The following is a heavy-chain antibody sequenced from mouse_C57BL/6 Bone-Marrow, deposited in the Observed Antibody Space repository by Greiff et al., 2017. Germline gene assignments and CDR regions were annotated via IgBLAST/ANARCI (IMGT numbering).Heavy chain of an antibody. V-gene: IGHV5-6*01. J-gene: IGHJ1*03. CDR2: ISSGGSYT. D-gene: IGHD1-1*01. Sequence: ESGGDLVKPGGSLKLSCAASGFTFSSYGMSWVRQTPDKRLEWVATISSGGSYTYYPDSVKGSFTISRDNAKTTLYRQMSSLKSEDTAMYYCARHPAVVNPDDVWGTGTTVTVSS. CDR1: GFTFSSYG. CDR3: ARHPAVVNPDDV.